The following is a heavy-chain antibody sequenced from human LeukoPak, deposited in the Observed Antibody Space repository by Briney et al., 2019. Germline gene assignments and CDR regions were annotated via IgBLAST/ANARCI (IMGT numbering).Heavy chain of an antibody. CDR3: AKGLHGGNVDYGMDV. V-gene: IGHV3-7*02. CDR2: IKQDGSEK. Sequence: GGSLRLSCAASGFTFRSYWMSWVRQAPGRGLEWVANIKQDGSEKYYVDSVKGRFTISRDNSKNTLYLQMNSLRAEDTAVYYCAKGLHGGNVDYGMDVWGPGTTVTVSS. CDR1: GFTFRSYW. D-gene: IGHD4-23*01. J-gene: IGHJ6*02.